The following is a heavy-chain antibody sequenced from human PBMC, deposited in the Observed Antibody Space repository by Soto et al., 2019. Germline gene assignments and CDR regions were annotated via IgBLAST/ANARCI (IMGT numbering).Heavy chain of an antibody. V-gene: IGHV1-2*04. CDR3: ARESGGATATLDYYYFYMDV. CDR2: INPNGGVT. Sequence: GASVKVSCKSSGDSFNDYYIHWVRQAPGQGFEWMGWINPNGGVTKYAQKFQGWVSMTRDTSIRTVYMRLSRLRSDDTAVYYCARESGGATATLDYYYFYMDVWGTGTTVTVS. D-gene: IGHD5-12*01. J-gene: IGHJ6*03. CDR1: GDSFNDYY.